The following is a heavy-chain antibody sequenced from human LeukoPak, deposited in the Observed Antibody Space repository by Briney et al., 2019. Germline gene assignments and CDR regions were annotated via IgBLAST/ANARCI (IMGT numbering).Heavy chain of an antibody. V-gene: IGHV1-46*01. Sequence: ASVKVSCKASGYTFTSYYMHWARQAPGQGLEWMGIINPSGGSTSYAQKFQGRVTMTRDTSTSTVYMELSSLRSEDTAVYYCARARRDRITMVREFDYWGQGTLVTVSS. CDR1: GYTFTSYY. D-gene: IGHD3-10*01. CDR3: ARARRDRITMVREFDY. CDR2: INPSGGST. J-gene: IGHJ4*02.